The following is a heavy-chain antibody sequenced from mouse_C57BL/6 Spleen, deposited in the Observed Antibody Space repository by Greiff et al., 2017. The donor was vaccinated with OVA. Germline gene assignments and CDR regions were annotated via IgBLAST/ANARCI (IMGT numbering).Heavy chain of an antibody. V-gene: IGHV1-69*01. Sequence: QVQLKQPGAELVMPGASVKLSCKASGYTFTSYWMHWVKQRPGQGLEWIGEIDPSDSYTNYNQKFKGKSTLTVDKSSSTAYMQLSSLTSEDSAVYYCARYGDYGFAYWGQGTLVTVSA. J-gene: IGHJ3*01. CDR3: ARYGDYGFAY. D-gene: IGHD2-4*01. CDR1: GYTFTSYW. CDR2: IDPSDSYT.